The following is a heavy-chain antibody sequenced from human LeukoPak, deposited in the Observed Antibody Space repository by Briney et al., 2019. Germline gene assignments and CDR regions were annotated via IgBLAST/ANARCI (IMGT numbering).Heavy chain of an antibody. D-gene: IGHD6-13*01. Sequence: SETLSLTCTVSGGSISSGGYYWSWIRQHPGKGLEWIGYIYYSGGTYYNPSLKSRVTISVDTSKNQFSLKLSSVTAADTAVYYCAREGDSSSTYWGQGTLVTVSS. CDR1: GGSISSGGYY. V-gene: IGHV4-31*03. CDR2: IYYSGGT. J-gene: IGHJ4*02. CDR3: AREGDSSSTY.